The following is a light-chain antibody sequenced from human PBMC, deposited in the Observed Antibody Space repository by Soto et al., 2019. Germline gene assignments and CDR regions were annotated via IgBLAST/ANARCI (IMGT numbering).Light chain of an antibody. J-gene: IGKJ1*01. V-gene: IGKV1-5*01. CDR1: QPIRDW. CDR3: QQYDSYSNT. Sequence: DVQLIQSPSTLSASIGDRVTITCRVSQPIRDWVAWYQQKPGNAPKLLIYDATSSDSGVPSRFSGSGSETEFTLTISSLQPGDFATYYCQQYDSYSNTFGQGTRVEL. CDR2: DAT.